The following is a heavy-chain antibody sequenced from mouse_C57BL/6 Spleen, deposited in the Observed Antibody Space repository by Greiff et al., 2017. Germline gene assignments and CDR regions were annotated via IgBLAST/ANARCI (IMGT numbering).Heavy chain of an antibody. V-gene: IGHV1-50*01. CDR1: GYTFTSYW. CDR2: IDPSDSYT. J-gene: IGHJ3*01. CDR3: ARRRLVARDWFAY. D-gene: IGHD1-1*01. Sequence: QVQLQQPGAELVKPGASVKLSCKASGYTFTSYWMQWVKQRPGQGLEWIGEIDPSDSYTTYNQKFKGKATLTVDTSSSTAYMQLSSLTSEDSAVYYCARRRLVARDWFAYWGQGTLVTVSA.